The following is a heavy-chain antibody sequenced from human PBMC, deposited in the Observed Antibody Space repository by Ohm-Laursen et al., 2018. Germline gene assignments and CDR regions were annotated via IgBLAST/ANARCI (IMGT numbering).Heavy chain of an antibody. V-gene: IGHV6-1*01. J-gene: IGHJ5*02. CDR2: TYYRSKWYN. Sequence: SDTLSLTCAISGDSVSSNSAAWNWIRQSPSRGLEWLGRTYYRSKWYNDYAVSVKSRITINPDTSKNQFSLQLNSVTPEDTAVYYCATTIAVAGPLHRWGQGTLVTVSS. D-gene: IGHD6-19*01. CDR1: GDSVSSNSAA. CDR3: ATTIAVAGPLHR.